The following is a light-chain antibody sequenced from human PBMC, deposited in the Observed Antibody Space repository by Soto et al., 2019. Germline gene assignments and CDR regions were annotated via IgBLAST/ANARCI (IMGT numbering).Light chain of an antibody. CDR1: HIVSTN. CDR3: QQYNGWPPHA. J-gene: IGKJ4*01. CDR2: GAS. V-gene: IGKV3-15*01. Sequence: IVMTQSPATLSVSPGDRATLSCSSSHIVSTNLAWYQLSLGQAPSLLIYGASTRATGVPARFSGSVCGSDFARIVSSLLSSGVAVDYFQQYNGWPPHAFGGGTKVDIK.